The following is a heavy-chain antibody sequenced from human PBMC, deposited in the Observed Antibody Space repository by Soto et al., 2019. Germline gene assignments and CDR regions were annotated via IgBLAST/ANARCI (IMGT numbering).Heavy chain of an antibody. CDR2: IKQDGSEK. J-gene: IGHJ6*02. CDR1: GFTFSSYW. V-gene: IGHV3-7*05. D-gene: IGHD5-12*01. CDR3: ARGVATDYYYYGMYV. Sequence: EVQLVESGGGLVQPGGSLRLSCAASGFTFSSYWMSWVRQAPGKGLEWVANIKQDGSEKYYVDSVKGRFTISRDNAKNSLYLQMNSLRAEDTAVYYCARGVATDYYYYGMYVWGQGTTVTVSS.